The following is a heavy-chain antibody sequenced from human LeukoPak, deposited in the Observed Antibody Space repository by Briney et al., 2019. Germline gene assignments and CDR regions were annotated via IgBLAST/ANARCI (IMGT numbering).Heavy chain of an antibody. CDR1: GGSISSYY. J-gene: IGHJ4*02. V-gene: IGHV4-59*08. Sequence: SETLSLTCTVSGGSISSYYWSWIRQPPGKGLEWIGYIYYSGSTNYNPSLKSRVTISVDTSKNQFSLKLSSVTAADTAVYYCARGLFGSSWYSSFDYWGQGTLVTVSS. CDR2: IYYSGST. D-gene: IGHD6-13*01. CDR3: ARGLFGSSWYSSFDY.